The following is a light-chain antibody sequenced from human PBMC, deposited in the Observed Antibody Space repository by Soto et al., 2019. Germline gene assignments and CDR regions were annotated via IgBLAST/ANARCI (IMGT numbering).Light chain of an antibody. Sequence: QSGLSQPASVSGSPGQSITISCTGTSDDVGGYNYVSLYQQHPGKCPKMMIFEVNNRPSGVSNRFSGYRPGNTASLTISGLQAEDEAEYYCSSYRSGNTLVVFGGGTKLTVL. CDR3: SSYRSGNTLVV. J-gene: IGLJ2*01. CDR1: SDDVGGYNY. V-gene: IGLV2-14*01. CDR2: EVN.